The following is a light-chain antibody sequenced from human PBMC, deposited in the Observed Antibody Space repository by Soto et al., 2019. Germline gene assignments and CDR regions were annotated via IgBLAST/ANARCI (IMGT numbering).Light chain of an antibody. Sequence: IVLTQSPGTLPFSPGERTTLSCRASQSISRYLVWYQQKPGQGPRLLIYGASRRATATPERCSGSGSGTDFTLTIKRLEPEDFALYYCQQYGSSPPTFGQGTKVDI. J-gene: IGKJ1*01. CDR2: GAS. CDR3: QQYGSSPPT. V-gene: IGKV3-20*01. CDR1: QSISRY.